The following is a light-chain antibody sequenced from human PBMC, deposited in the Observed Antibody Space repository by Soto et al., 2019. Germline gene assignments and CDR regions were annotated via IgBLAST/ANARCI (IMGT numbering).Light chain of an antibody. Sequence: QSALTQPPSVSGSPGQSITISCTGTSSDVGGYNHVSWFQQHPGKAPKLMVYDVSNRPSGVSNRFSGSKSGNTASLTISGLQAEDEADYYCSSYTSSSTLHVFGPGTKLTVL. J-gene: IGLJ1*01. CDR1: SSDVGGYNH. V-gene: IGLV2-14*01. CDR3: SSYTSSSTLHV. CDR2: DVS.